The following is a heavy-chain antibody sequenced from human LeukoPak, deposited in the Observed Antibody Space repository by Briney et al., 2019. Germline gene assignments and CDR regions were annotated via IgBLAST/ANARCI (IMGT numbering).Heavy chain of an antibody. J-gene: IGHJ4*02. Sequence: SVKVSCKASGGTFSSYAISWVRQAPGQGLEWMGRIIPIFGTANYAQKFQGRVTITTDESTSTAYMELSSLRSEDTAVYYCARDAFSLRFLEWLPEYYFDYWGQGTLVTVSS. CDR2: IIPIFGTA. D-gene: IGHD3-3*01. CDR1: GGTFSSYA. V-gene: IGHV1-69*05. CDR3: ARDAFSLRFLEWLPEYYFDY.